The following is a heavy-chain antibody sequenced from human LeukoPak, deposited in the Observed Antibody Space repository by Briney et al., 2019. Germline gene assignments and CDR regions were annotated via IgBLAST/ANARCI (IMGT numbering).Heavy chain of an antibody. V-gene: IGHV1-24*01. J-gene: IGHJ4*02. D-gene: IGHD1-14*01. CDR3: ATDNRKPPGVEYYFDY. Sequence: ASVKVSCKVPVYTLTELSMHWVRQAPGKGLEWMGGFDPEDGETIYAQKFQGRVTMTEDTSTDTAYMELSSLRSEDTAVYYCATDNRKPPGVEYYFDYWGQGTLVTVSS. CDR2: FDPEDGET. CDR1: VYTLTELS.